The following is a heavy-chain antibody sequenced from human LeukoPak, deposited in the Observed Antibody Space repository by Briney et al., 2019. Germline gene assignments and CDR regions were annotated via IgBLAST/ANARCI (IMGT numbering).Heavy chain of an antibody. CDR3: AKTSMLGQQLARDPLDV. CDR2: ISSTGDTT. V-gene: IGHV3-48*03. D-gene: IGHD6-13*01. CDR1: GFTFSSYE. J-gene: IGHJ6*04. Sequence: GGSLRLSCAASGFTFSSYEMNWVRQAPGKGLEWVSYISSTGDTTYYADSMKGRFTISRDNAKNSLFLQMNGLRAEDTAVYYCAKTSMLGQQLARDPLDVWGKGTTVTVSS.